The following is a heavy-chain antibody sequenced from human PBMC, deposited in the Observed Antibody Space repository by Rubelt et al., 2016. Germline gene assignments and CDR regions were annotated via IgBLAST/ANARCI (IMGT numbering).Heavy chain of an antibody. CDR2: ISAYNGNT. CDR3: ARVRSGSYLNVY. CDR1: GGTFSSYG. Sequence: QVQLVQSGAEAQKPGSSVKVSCKASGGTFSSYGISWVRQAPGQGLEWMGWISAYNGNTNYAQKLQGRVTMTTDTSTSTAYMELRSLRSDDTAVYYCARVRSGSYLNVYWGQGTLVTVSS. V-gene: IGHV1-18*01. D-gene: IGHD1-26*01. J-gene: IGHJ4*02.